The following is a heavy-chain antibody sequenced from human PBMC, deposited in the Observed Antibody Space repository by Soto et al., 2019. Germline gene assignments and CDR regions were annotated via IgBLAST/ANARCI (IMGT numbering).Heavy chain of an antibody. CDR1: GYKFTTYF. V-gene: IGHV1-46*01. CDR2: IXPSXXT. D-gene: IGHD2-15*01. J-gene: IGHJ1*01. CDR3: VRGYCTTSPCSGDFQF. Sequence: ASVKVSCKASGYKFTTYFIHWVRQAPGQGLEWMGMIXPSXXTXXXXXFXXXVTMTIDTSTTTAYMELRNLTSEDTAVYFSVRGYCTTSPCSGDFQFWGQGTLVTVSS.